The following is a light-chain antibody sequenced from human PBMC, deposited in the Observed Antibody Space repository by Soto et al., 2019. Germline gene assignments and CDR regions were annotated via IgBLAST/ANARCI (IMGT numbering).Light chain of an antibody. Sequence: DIVMTQTPLSSPVTLGQAASISCRSSQSLLHSDGNTYLSWFQQRPGQPPRLLIYKVSDRFSGVPDRISSSGAGTDFKLTISSVEAEDVGIYYCMQATQSLCTFSQGTKVELK. CDR2: KVS. CDR1: QSLLHSDGNTY. J-gene: IGKJ1*01. CDR3: MQATQSLCT. V-gene: IGKV2-24*01.